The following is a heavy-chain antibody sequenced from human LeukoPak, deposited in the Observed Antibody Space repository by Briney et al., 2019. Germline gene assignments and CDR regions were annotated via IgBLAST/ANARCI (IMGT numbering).Heavy chain of an antibody. CDR2: ISGSGGAT. Sequence: GGSLRLFCTASGFTLSSHAMNCVRQAPGKGLEWVSAISGSGGATYYADSVKGRFTMSRDNSKNTLYLQMNSLRAEDTAVYYCAKGAYYHGSGRYFDYWGQGTLVTVSS. J-gene: IGHJ4*02. D-gene: IGHD3-10*01. CDR3: AKGAYYHGSGRYFDY. V-gene: IGHV3-23*01. CDR1: GFTLSSHA.